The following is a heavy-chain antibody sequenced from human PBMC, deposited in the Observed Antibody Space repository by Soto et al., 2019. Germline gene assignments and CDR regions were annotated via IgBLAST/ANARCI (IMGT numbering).Heavy chain of an antibody. CDR1: GYTFTSFY. CDR3: ASSPAFSSSWYGIPPDPSHGMDV. J-gene: IGHJ6*02. V-gene: IGHV1-46*01. D-gene: IGHD6-13*01. Sequence: QMQLVQSGAEVKRPGASVRVSCKSSGYTFTSFYIHWVRQAPGQGLEWMGIINPSGGITNFAQRFQGCVTMTRDMPTNTHCMELSSLNSDDTAVYYCASSPAFSSSWYGIPPDPSHGMDVWGQGTTVTVS. CDR2: INPSGGIT.